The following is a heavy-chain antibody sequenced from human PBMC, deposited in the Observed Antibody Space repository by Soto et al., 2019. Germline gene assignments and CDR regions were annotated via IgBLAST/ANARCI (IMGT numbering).Heavy chain of an antibody. CDR3: ARHQGADYMDV. CDR2: CYYSGST. Sequence: QVQLQESGPGLVKPSETLSLTCTVSGGSIGSFYWSWIRQPPGKGLEWIGYCYYSGSTNYNPSLKSRVSTSLDTSKNQFSLQLSSVTAADTAVYYCARHQGADYMDVWGKGTTVTVSS. J-gene: IGHJ6*03. CDR1: GGSIGSFY. V-gene: IGHV4-59*08.